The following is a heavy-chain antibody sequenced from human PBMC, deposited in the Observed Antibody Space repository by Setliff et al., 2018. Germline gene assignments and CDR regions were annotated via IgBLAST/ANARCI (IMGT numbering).Heavy chain of an antibody. J-gene: IGHJ6*03. Sequence: SETLSLTCAVSGYSISSGYHWAWIRQLPGKGLEWIGTIYHSGSTYFNPSLESRVTLSVDTSKNQFSLKLSSVTAADTAVYYCARGRYFDWLLYYYMDVWGKGTTVTVSS. CDR1: GYSISSGYH. D-gene: IGHD3-9*01. CDR3: ARGRYFDWLLYYYMDV. CDR2: IYHSGST. V-gene: IGHV4-38-2*01.